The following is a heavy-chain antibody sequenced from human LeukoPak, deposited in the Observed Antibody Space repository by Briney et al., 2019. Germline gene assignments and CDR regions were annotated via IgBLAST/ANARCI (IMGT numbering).Heavy chain of an antibody. J-gene: IGHJ1*01. CDR2: INHSGNT. Sequence: SETLSLTCAVYGGPFRGYYWTWIRQPPGKGLEWIGEINHSGNTKYNSSLKRRVTISADTSKNQFSLKLNSVTAADTAVYYCARGPLSSYYDSSGYYPTHWGQGTLVTVSS. CDR1: GGPFRGYY. D-gene: IGHD3-22*01. V-gene: IGHV4-34*01. CDR3: ARGPLSSYYDSSGYYPTH.